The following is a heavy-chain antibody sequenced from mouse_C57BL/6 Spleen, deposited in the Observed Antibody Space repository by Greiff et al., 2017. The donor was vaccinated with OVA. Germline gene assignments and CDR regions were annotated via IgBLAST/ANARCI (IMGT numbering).Heavy chain of an antibody. CDR1: GYTFTSYW. CDR3: TREGTGTGCDY. D-gene: IGHD4-1*01. CDR2: IYPGSGST. V-gene: IGHV1-55*01. J-gene: IGHJ2*01. Sequence: QVQLQQPGAELVKPGASVKMSCKASGYTFTSYWITWVKQRPGQGLEWIGDIYPGSGSTNYNEKFKSKATLTVDTSSSTAYMELRSLTSEDSAVYYWTREGTGTGCDYWGQGTTLTVSS.